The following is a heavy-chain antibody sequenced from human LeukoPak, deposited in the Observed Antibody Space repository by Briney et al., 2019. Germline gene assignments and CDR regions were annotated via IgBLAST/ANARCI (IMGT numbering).Heavy chain of an antibody. CDR2: IIPILGMA. CDR3: AASRVGALYYDFWSGYSPFDY. V-gene: IGHV1-69*04. Sequence: SVKVSCKASVGTFSSYAISWVRQAPGQGLEWMGRIIPILGMAKYAQKFQGRVTITADKSTSTAYMELSSLRSEDTAMYYCAASRVGALYYDFWSGYSPFDYWGQGTLVTVSS. D-gene: IGHD3-3*01. J-gene: IGHJ4*02. CDR1: VGTFSSYA.